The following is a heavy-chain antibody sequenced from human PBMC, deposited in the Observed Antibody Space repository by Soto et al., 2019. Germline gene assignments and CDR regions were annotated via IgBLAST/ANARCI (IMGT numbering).Heavy chain of an antibody. CDR1: GCNFSEHA. V-gene: IGHV3-30*18. CDR3: AKPWARLVADRFFDS. Sequence: SLRRSGTACGCNFSEHAMHWVRQAPGKVLEWLAIISFEVSNKNSANSVKDRFTISRDNPKNTLYLQMNDLRPQDPAVYYCAKPWARLVADRFFDSCGQGTPVTVSS. D-gene: IGHD5-12*01. CDR2: ISFEVSNK. J-gene: IGHJ4*02.